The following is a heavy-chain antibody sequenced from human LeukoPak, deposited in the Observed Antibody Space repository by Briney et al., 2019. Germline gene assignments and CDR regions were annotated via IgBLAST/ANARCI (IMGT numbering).Heavy chain of an antibody. J-gene: IGHJ6*04. V-gene: IGHV1-69*06. CDR3: ARAGPTTGTSKSQYYYYYYGMDV. CDR2: IIPIFGTA. D-gene: IGHD1-1*01. CDR1: GGTFSSYA. Sequence: SVTVSCKASGGTFSSYAISWVRQAPGQGLEWMGGIIPIFGTANYAQKFQGRVTITADKSTSTAYMELGSLRSEDTAVYYCARAGPTTGTSKSQYYYYYYGMDVWGKGTTVTVSS.